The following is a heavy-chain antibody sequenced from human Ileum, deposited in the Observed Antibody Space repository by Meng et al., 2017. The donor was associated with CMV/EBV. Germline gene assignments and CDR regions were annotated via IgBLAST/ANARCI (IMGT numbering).Heavy chain of an antibody. CDR3: ARETMTSDY. J-gene: IGHJ4*02. CDR2: MSGGGGDI. V-gene: IGHV3-11*04. CDR1: GFTFSDYY. D-gene: IGHD2-21*02. Sequence: GESLKISCATSGFTFSDYYMSWIRQAPGKGLEWVSFMSGGGGDIVYADSVKGRFTISRDNAKNSLYLQMRSLRADDTAVYYCARETMTSDYWGQGTLVTVSS.